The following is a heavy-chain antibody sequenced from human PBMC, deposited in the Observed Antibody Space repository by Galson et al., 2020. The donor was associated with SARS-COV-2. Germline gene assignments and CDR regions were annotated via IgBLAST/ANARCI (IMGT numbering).Heavy chain of an antibody. CDR3: ARVRKLEWLLWGAYYYYGMDV. J-gene: IGHJ6*02. CDR1: GFTFSSYG. CDR2: IWYDGSNK. Sequence: GGSLRLSCAASGFTFSSYGMHWVRQAPGKGLEWVAVIWYDGSNKYYADSVKGRFTISRDNSKNTLYLQMNSLRAEDTAVYYCARVRKLEWLLWGAYYYYGMDVWGQGTTVTVSS. V-gene: IGHV3-33*01. D-gene: IGHD3-3*01.